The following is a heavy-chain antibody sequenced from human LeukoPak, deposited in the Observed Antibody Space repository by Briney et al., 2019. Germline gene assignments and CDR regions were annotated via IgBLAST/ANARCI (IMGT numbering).Heavy chain of an antibody. CDR3: ARDRYYYFDY. CDR1: GFTFSSYG. Sequence: GRSLRLSCAASGFTFSSYGMHWVRQAPGKGLEWVSVIYSGGSTYYADSVKGRFTISRDNSKNTLYLQMNSLRAEDTAVYYCARDRYYYFDYWGQGTLVTVSS. V-gene: IGHV3-66*01. D-gene: IGHD1-26*01. J-gene: IGHJ4*02. CDR2: IYSGGST.